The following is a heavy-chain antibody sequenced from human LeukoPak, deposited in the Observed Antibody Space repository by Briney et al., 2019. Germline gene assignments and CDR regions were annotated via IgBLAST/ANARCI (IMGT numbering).Heavy chain of an antibody. CDR1: GNIFNTYA. V-gene: IGHV3-23*01. CDR3: AKRLYSTSSSFWYFDL. D-gene: IGHD6-6*01. Sequence: GGSLRLSCAASGNIFNTYAMSWVRQAPGKGLEWVSGISGSGGSTYYGDSVKGRFTISRDNSKNTLYLQMNSLGAEDTAVYYCAKRLYSTSSSFWYFDLWGRGTLVTVSS. J-gene: IGHJ2*01. CDR2: ISGSGGST.